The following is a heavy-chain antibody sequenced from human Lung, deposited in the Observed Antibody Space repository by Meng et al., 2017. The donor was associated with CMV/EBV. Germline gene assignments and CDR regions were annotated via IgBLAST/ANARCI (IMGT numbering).Heavy chain of an antibody. V-gene: IGHV3-7*02. D-gene: IGHD2-8*01. CDR1: GLTFSNFW. Sequence: LGAGGGLVQPGGALSLSCTVSGLTFSNFWMSWVRQAPGKGLEWVANIKSDGSEKYYLDSVKGRFTISRDNAKNSLYLQMSSLRVEGTALYYCRDGHYSNRWGQGTLVTVSS. CDR2: IKSDGSEK. J-gene: IGHJ4*02. CDR3: RDGHYSNR.